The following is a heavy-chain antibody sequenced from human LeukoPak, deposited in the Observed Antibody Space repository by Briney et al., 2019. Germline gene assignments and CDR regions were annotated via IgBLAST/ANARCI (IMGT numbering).Heavy chain of an antibody. J-gene: IGHJ3*01. V-gene: IGHV4-39*01. Sequence: PSETLSLTCTVPGDSINNNNYYWGWIRQPPGEGLEWIGNIYYNGRTYYSPSLKSRGTISVDTSNNQFSLKLNSVTAADTAVYYCARITDRTIFGEIMHGFDVWGQGTPVTVSS. D-gene: IGHD3-3*01. CDR1: GDSINNNNYY. CDR2: IYYNGRT. CDR3: ARITDRTIFGEIMHGFDV.